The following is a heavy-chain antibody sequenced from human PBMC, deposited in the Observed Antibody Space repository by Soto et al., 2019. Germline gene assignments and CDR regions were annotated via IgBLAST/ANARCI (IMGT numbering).Heavy chain of an antibody. CDR1: GGSISSGTSY. CDR3: ARAPETPSILGVALPYFFDY. Sequence: SETLSLSCTVSGGSISSGTSYWSWIHQRPGKGLEWIGYIFYSGSFYYTPSLRGRVMILADTSKNQFTLRLSSVTAADTAVYNCARAPETPSILGVALPYFFDYWGQGALVTVS. J-gene: IGHJ4*02. D-gene: IGHD3-3*01. V-gene: IGHV4-31*03. CDR2: IFYSGSF.